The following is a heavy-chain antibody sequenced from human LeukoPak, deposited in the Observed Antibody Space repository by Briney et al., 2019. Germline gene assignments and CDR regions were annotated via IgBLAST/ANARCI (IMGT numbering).Heavy chain of an antibody. Sequence: ASETLSLTCTVSGGSLNSLAYYWGWIRQPPGKGLEWIGSIYYSGSTYYSLSLKSRVTISVDTSKNQFSLNVRSVTAADTAVYYCARDSPYYYGSGSATYYMDVWGKGTTVTISS. CDR1: GGSLNSLAYY. J-gene: IGHJ6*03. CDR2: IYYSGST. D-gene: IGHD3-10*01. CDR3: ARDSPYYYGSGSATYYMDV. V-gene: IGHV4-39*07.